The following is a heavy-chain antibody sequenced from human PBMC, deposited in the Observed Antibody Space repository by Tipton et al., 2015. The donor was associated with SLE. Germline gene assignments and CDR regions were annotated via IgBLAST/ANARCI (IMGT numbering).Heavy chain of an antibody. Sequence: SLRLSCAASGFTFSTYSMNWVRQAPGKGLEWVSYISSGSGTIYYADSVKGRFTISRDNAENSLYLQMNSLRDDDTAVYYCARGKKVGVTEYYFDYWGQGTLVTVSS. CDR3: ARGKKVGVTEYYFDY. CDR2: ISSGSGTI. D-gene: IGHD2-21*02. CDR1: GFTFSTYS. J-gene: IGHJ4*02. V-gene: IGHV3-48*02.